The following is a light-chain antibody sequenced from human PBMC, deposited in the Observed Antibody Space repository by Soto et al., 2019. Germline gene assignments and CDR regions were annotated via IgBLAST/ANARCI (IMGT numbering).Light chain of an antibody. Sequence: DIQMTQSPSSLSASLGDRITITCRASQSISTYLIWYQQKPGKAPNLLIYDASTLQSAVPSRFSGRGSATDFTLTISSMQPEDFSTYYCQQSFITPPLTFGGGTKVDIK. J-gene: IGKJ4*01. CDR3: QQSFITPPLT. CDR2: DAS. CDR1: QSISTY. V-gene: IGKV1-39*01.